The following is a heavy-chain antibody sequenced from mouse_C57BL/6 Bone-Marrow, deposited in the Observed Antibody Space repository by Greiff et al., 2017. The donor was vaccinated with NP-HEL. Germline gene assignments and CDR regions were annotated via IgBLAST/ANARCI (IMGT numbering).Heavy chain of an antibody. V-gene: IGHV1-64*01. Sequence: QVQLQQPGAELVKPGASVKLSCKASGYTFTSYWMHWVKQRPGQGLEWIGMIHPNSGSTNYNEKFKSKATLTVDKSSSTAYMQLSSLTSEDSAVYYWARGRDYYDYDGFAYWGQGTLVTVSA. CDR1: GYTFTSYW. CDR2: IHPNSGST. CDR3: ARGRDYYDYDGFAY. D-gene: IGHD2-4*01. J-gene: IGHJ3*01.